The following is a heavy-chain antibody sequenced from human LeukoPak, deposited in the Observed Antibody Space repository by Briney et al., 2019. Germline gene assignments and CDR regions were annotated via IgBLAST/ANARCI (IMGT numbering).Heavy chain of an antibody. Sequence: GGSLRLSCAASEFSFNTYAMHWVRQAPGKGLEWLAFIQYDGSKKYYADSVKGRFTISRDNSKNTLYLQMNSLRAEDTAVYYCARAIHCSTTSCRGAFDIWGQGTMVTVSS. D-gene: IGHD2-2*01. CDR3: ARAIHCSTTSCRGAFDI. CDR1: EFSFNTYA. CDR2: IQYDGSKK. V-gene: IGHV3-30*02. J-gene: IGHJ3*02.